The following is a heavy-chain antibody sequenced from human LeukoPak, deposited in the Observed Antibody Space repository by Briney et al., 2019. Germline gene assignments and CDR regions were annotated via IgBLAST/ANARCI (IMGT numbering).Heavy chain of an antibody. J-gene: IGHJ4*02. CDR3: ARSFDY. CDR1: GFAFSTYA. V-gene: IGHV3-30-3*01. CDR2: ISYDGTNK. Sequence: GGSLRLSCAASGFAFSTYATHWVRQAPGKGLEWVAVISYDGTNKYYGDSVKGRSTISRDNAKNSLYLQMNSLRDEDTAVYYCARSFDYWGQGTLVTVSS.